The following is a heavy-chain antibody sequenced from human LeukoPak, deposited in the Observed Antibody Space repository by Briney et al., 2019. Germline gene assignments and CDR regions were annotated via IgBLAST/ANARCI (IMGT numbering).Heavy chain of an antibody. CDR2: ISYDGSNK. CDR1: GFTFSSYA. Sequence: PGRSLRLSCAASGFTFSSYAMHWVRQAPGKGLEWVAVISYDGSNKYYADSVKGRFTISRDNSKNTLYLQMNSLRVEDTAVYYCLTRSLVAVSGNSYMDVWGKGTTVSVSS. D-gene: IGHD6-19*01. CDR3: LTRSLVAVSGNSYMDV. V-gene: IGHV3-30-3*01. J-gene: IGHJ6*03.